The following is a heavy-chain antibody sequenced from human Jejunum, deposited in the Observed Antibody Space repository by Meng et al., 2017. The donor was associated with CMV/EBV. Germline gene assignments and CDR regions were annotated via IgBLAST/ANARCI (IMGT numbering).Heavy chain of an antibody. Sequence: WVHQSPGNGLEWIGTIYYTGSPPYYNPSLKSRVTISVDTSMNQFSLILTSVTAADTGVYYCARESRAYHDFWSGRYSNSYSGMDVWGQGTTVTVSS. CDR3: ARESRAYHDFWSGRYSNSYSGMDV. CDR2: IYYTGSP. J-gene: IGHJ6*02. D-gene: IGHD3-3*01. V-gene: IGHV4-39*07.